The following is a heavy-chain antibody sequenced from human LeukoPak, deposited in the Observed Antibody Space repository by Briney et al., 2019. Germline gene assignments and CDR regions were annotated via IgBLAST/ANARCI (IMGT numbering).Heavy chain of an antibody. D-gene: IGHD2-2*01. J-gene: IGHJ5*02. CDR1: GGXFSSYA. Sequence: SVKVSCKASGGXFSSYAISWVRQAPGQGLEWMGRIIPILGIANYAQKFQGRVTITADKSTSTAYMELSSLRSEDTAMYYCARVYCSRTSCYNWFDPWGQGTLVTVSS. CDR3: ARVYCSRTSCYNWFDP. V-gene: IGHV1-69*04. CDR2: IIPILGIA.